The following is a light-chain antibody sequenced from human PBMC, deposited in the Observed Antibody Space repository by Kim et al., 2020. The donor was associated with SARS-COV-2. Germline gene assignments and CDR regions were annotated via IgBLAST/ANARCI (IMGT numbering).Light chain of an antibody. V-gene: IGKV3D-15*01. J-gene: IGKJ1*01. Sequence: ERVLTQSPATLPVSPEERVTLSCRASQYISSNLAWYQHKPGQAPRLLIHGASTRATGIPARFSGSGSGTDFTLTISSLQSEDFAVYYCQQYYNWPRTFGQGTKVDIK. CDR2: GAS. CDR1: QYISSN. CDR3: QQYYNWPRT.